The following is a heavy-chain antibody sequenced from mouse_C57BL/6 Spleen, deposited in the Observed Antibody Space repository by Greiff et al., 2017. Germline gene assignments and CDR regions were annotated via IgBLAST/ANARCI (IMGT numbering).Heavy chain of an antibody. Sequence: EVQLQESGPGLVKPSQSLSLTCSVTGYSITSGYYWNWIRQFPGNKLEWMGYISYDGSNNYNPSLKNRISITRDTSKNQFFLKLNSVTTEDTATYYCARGGVRYYFDYWGQGTTLTVSS. CDR1: GYSITSGYY. CDR3: ARGGVRYYFDY. D-gene: IGHD1-1*01. J-gene: IGHJ2*01. CDR2: ISYDGSN. V-gene: IGHV3-6*01.